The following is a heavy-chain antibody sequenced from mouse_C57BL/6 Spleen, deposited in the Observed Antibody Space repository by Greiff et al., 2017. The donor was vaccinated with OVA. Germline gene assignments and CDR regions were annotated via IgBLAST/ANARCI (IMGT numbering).Heavy chain of an antibody. V-gene: IGHV1-69*01. CDR2: IDPSDSYT. CDR1: GYTFTSYW. Sequence: VQLQQPGAELVMPGASVKLSCKASGYTFTSYWMHWVKQRPGQGLEWIGEIDPSDSYTNYNQKFKGKSTLTVDKSSSTAYMQLSSLTSEDSAVYYCARPYDSSGYFDYWGQGTTLTVSS. D-gene: IGHD3-2*02. CDR3: ARPYDSSGYFDY. J-gene: IGHJ2*01.